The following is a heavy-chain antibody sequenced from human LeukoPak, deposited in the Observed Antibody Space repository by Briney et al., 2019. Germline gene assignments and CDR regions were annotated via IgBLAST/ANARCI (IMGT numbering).Heavy chain of an antibody. CDR2: TYSGGST. D-gene: IGHD3-16*01. CDR3: ARGISYGTLYYYYGVDV. CDR1: GFTVSSNY. Sequence: PGGSLRLSCAASGFTVSSNYMSWVRQAPGKGLEWVSVTYSGGSTYYADSVKGRFTISRDNSKNTLYLQMNSLRAEDTAVYYCARGISYGTLYYYYGVDVWGQGTTVTVSS. J-gene: IGHJ6*02. V-gene: IGHV3-53*01.